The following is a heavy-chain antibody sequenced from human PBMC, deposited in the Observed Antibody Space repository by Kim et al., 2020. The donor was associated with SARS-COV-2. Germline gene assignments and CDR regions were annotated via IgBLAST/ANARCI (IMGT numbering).Heavy chain of an antibody. J-gene: IGHJ4*02. CDR1: GFTFSSYG. CDR2: IWYDGSNK. V-gene: IGHV3-33*06. Sequence: GGSLRLSCAASGFTFSSYGMHWVRQAPGKGLEWVAVIWYDGSNKYYADSVKGRFTISRDNSKNTLYLQMNSLRAEDTAVYYCAKDIQWGEVGATYDYWGQGTLVTVSS. CDR3: AKDIQWGEVGATYDY. D-gene: IGHD1-26*01.